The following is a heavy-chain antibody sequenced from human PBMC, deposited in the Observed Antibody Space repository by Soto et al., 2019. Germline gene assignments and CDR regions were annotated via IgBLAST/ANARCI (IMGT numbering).Heavy chain of an antibody. Sequence: QVQLVQSGAEVKKPGASVKVSCKASGYTFTGYYMHWVRQAPGQGLEWMGWINPNSGGTNYAQKFQGWVTMTRNTSIITAYMELSRLRSDDTAVYYCARVWAGGYDYWYFDLWGRGTLVTVSS. CDR1: GYTFTGYY. D-gene: IGHD5-12*01. CDR2: INPNSGGT. J-gene: IGHJ2*01. CDR3: ARVWAGGYDYWYFDL. V-gene: IGHV1-2*04.